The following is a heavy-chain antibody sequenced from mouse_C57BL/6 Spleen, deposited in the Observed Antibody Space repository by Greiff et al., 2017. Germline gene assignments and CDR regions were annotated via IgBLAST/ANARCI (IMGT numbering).Heavy chain of an antibody. J-gene: IGHJ2*01. CDR3: ARRGPLLYYFDY. CDR1: GYTFTSYW. Sequence: QVQLKQPGAELVKPGASVKLSCKASGYTFTSYWMQWAKQRPGQGLEWIGEIDPSDSYTNYNQKFKGKATLTVDTSSSTAYMQLSSLTSEDSAVYYCARRGPLLYYFDYWGQGTTLTVSS. V-gene: IGHV1-50*01. CDR2: IDPSDSYT. D-gene: IGHD2-1*01.